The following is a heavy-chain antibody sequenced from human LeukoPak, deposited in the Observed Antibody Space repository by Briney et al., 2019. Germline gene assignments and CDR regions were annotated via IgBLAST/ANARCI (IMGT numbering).Heavy chain of an antibody. D-gene: IGHD2-2*01. J-gene: IGHJ4*02. CDR1: GGTFSSYA. Sequence: ASVKVSCKASGGTFSSYAISWVRQAPGQGLEWMGWISAHNGNTHSAQKFQGRVTMTTETSTSTVYMEMRSLRSDDTAVYYCARGEGGQLPDYWGQGTLVTVSS. CDR3: ARGEGGQLPDY. CDR2: ISAHNGNT. V-gene: IGHV1-18*01.